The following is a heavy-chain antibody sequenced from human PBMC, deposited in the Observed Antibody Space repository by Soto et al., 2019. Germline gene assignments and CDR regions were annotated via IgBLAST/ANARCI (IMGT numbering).Heavy chain of an antibody. CDR3: ARGQRFSDWFDP. D-gene: IGHD3-3*01. J-gene: IGHJ5*02. Sequence: SETLSLTCTVSGGAINSYYWTWIRQPAGKGLEWIGRIYSSGGTKYNPSLQSRVTMSLDTSKNQFSLRLTSVTAADTAVYYCARGQRFSDWFDPWGQGTLVT. CDR1: GGAINSYY. V-gene: IGHV4-4*07. CDR2: IYSSGGT.